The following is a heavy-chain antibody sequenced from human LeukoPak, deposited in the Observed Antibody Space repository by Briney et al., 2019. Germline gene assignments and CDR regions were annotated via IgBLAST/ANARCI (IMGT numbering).Heavy chain of an antibody. D-gene: IGHD3-22*01. CDR3: ARDPAYYDSSGYYSTDWFDP. Sequence: SETLSLICTVSGYSISSGYYWGWIRQPPGKGLEWIGSIYHSGSTYYNPSLKSRVTISVDTSKNQFSLKLSSVTAADTAVYYCARDPAYYDSSGYYSTDWFDPWGQGTLATVSS. CDR2: IYHSGST. J-gene: IGHJ5*02. CDR1: GYSISSGYY. V-gene: IGHV4-38-2*02.